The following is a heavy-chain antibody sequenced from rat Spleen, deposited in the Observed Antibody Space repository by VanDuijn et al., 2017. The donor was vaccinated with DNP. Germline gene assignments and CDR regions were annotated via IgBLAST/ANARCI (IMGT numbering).Heavy chain of an antibody. CDR3: ARPGSPYYFDY. V-gene: IGHV5-29*01. J-gene: IGHJ2*01. CDR1: GFTFSDYY. CDR2: ISYDGSGT. Sequence: EVQLVESDGDLVQPGRSLKLSCAASGFTFSDYYMAWVRQAPTKGLDWVATISYDGSGTDYRDSVKGRFTVSRDNAKNTLYLQMDSLRSEDTATYYCARPGSPYYFDYWGQGVMVTVSS. D-gene: IGHD5-1*01.